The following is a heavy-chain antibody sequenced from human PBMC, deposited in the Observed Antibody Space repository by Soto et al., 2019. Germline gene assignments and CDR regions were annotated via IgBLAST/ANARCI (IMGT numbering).Heavy chain of an antibody. CDR3: XXXHDEXFXXXXDYFDY. V-gene: IGHV3-9*01. Sequence: DVQLVESGGGLVQPGRSLRLSCAASGFNFDDYAMHWVRQAPGKGLEXXSGISCSSVTFDYADSVKGRFTISRDNAKXXXXXXXXXXXXXXXXXXXXXXXHDEXFXXXXDYFDYWGQGTLVTVSS. CDR2: ISCSSVTF. D-gene: IGHD1-1*01. CDR1: GFNFDDYA. J-gene: IGHJ4*02.